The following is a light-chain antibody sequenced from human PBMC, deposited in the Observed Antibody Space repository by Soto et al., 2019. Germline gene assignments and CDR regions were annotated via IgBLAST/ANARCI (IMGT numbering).Light chain of an antibody. J-gene: IGKJ1*01. V-gene: IGKV3-15*01. Sequence: EIVMTQSPATLSVSPGERATLSCRASQSVSSNLAWYQQKPGQAPRLLIYGASTRATGIPARFGGSGSGTEFTLTFSSLQSEDFAVYYCQQYNNWPPWTFGQGTRWIS. CDR1: QSVSSN. CDR2: GAS. CDR3: QQYNNWPPWT.